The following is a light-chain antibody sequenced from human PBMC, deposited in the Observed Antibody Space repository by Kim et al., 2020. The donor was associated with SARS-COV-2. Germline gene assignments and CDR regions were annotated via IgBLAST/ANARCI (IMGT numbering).Light chain of an antibody. CDR2: DAS. CDR1: QSVSSN. V-gene: IGKV3-15*01. J-gene: IGKJ1*01. Sequence: EIVMTQSPATLSVSPGERATLSCRASQSVSSNLAWYQQKPGQAPRLLIYDASTRATAFPARFSGSGSGTEFTLTISSLQSEDFAVYYCQQYKTWPRTFGQGTKVEIK. CDR3: QQYKTWPRT.